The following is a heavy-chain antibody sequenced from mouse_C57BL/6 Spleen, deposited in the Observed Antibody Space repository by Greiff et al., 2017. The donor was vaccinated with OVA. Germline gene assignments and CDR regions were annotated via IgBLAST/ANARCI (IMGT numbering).Heavy chain of an antibody. CDR1: GFTFSDYG. V-gene: IGHV5-17*01. J-gene: IGHJ1*03. CDR2: ISSGSSTI. CDR3: AKDDYYCSSGYFDV. Sequence: EVMLVESGGGLVKPGGSLKLSCAASGFTFSDYGMHWVRQAPEKGLEWVAYISSGSSTIYYADTVKGRFTISRDNAKNTLLLQMTSLRAEDTAMYYCAKDDYYCSSGYFDVWGTGTTVTVSS. D-gene: IGHD1-1*01.